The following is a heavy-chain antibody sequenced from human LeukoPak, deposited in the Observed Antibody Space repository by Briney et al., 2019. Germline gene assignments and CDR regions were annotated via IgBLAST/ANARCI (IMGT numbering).Heavy chain of an antibody. D-gene: IGHD1/OR15-1a*01. J-gene: IGHJ4*02. CDR2: INPSGGST. CDR1: GYTFTSYY. V-gene: IGHV1-46*01. Sequence: ASVKVSCKASGYTFTSYYMHWVRQAPGQGPEWMGIINPSGGSTSYAQKFQGRVTMTRDTSTSTVYIELSSLRSEDTAVYYCARDRANWNTLPDYWGQGTLVTVSS. CDR3: ARDRANWNTLPDY.